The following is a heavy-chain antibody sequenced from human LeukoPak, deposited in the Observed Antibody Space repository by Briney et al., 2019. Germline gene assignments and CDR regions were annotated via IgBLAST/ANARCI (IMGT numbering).Heavy chain of an antibody. D-gene: IGHD2-21*02. CDR1: GFTFSNYD. Sequence: TGGSLTLSCSASGFTFSNYDMYWVRQAPGKGLEYVSPICSNGGNTYYATSVNGIFTSSRDNSKKSLYLQMSSLRTEDTAKYYCVKAITVSANFDCWGQGTLVTVSS. V-gene: IGHV3-64D*09. J-gene: IGHJ4*02. CDR3: VKAITVSANFDC. CDR2: ICSNGGNT.